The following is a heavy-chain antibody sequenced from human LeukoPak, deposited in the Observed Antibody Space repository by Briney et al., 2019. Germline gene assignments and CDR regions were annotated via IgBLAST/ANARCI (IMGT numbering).Heavy chain of an antibody. CDR3: ARGPSITIFGVAPRTDY. V-gene: IGHV1-69*13. CDR2: IIPIFGTA. D-gene: IGHD3-3*01. CDR1: GGTFSSYA. J-gene: IGHJ4*02. Sequence: SVKVSCKASGGTFSSYAISWVRQAPGQGLEWMGGIIPIFGTANYAQKFQGRVTITADESTSTAYMELSSLRSDDTAVYYCARGPSITIFGVAPRTDYWGQGTLVTVSS.